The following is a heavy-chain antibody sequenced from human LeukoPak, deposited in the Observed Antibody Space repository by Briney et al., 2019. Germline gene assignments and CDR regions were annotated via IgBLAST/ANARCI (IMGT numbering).Heavy chain of an antibody. CDR3: ARGSGSSSDWFDP. V-gene: IGHV4-39*01. J-gene: IGHJ5*02. D-gene: IGHD3-10*01. CDR2: IYYSGST. CDR1: GGSISSSSYY. Sequence: PSETLSLTCTVSGGSISSSSYYWGWIRQPPGKGLEWIGSIYYSGSTYYNPSLKSRVTISVDTSKNQFSLKLSSVTAADTAVYYCARGSGSSSDWFDPWGQGTLVTVSS.